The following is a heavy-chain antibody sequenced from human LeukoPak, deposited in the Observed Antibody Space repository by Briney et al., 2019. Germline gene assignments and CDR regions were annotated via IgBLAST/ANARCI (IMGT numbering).Heavy chain of an antibody. CDR1: GYTFTSYY. CDR3: ARVASVPGENLGNYYYYMDV. CDR2: INPSGGST. V-gene: IGHV1-46*01. D-gene: IGHD3-10*01. J-gene: IGHJ6*03. Sequence: ASVKVSCKASGYTFTSYYMHWVRQAPGQGLEWMGIINPSGGSTSYAQKFRGRVNLTRDTSTSTVYMELSSLRSEDTAVCSCARVASVPGENLGNYYYYMDVWGKGTTVTVSS.